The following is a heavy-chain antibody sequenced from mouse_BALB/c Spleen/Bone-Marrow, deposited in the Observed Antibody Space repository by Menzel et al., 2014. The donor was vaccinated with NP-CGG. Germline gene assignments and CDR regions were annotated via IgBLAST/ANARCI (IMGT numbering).Heavy chain of an antibody. CDR3: TRSNYGYWYFDV. J-gene: IGHJ1*01. CDR1: GYSFTRYY. CDR2: INPSNGGT. V-gene: IGHV1S81*02. Sequence: VQLQQSGAELVKPGASVKLSCKASGYSFTRYYMYWVKQRPGQGLEWIGEINPSNGGTNFNEKFKSKATLTVDKSSSTAYMQFSSLTSEDSAVYYCTRSNYGYWYFDVWAQGPRSPSPQ. D-gene: IGHD1-1*01.